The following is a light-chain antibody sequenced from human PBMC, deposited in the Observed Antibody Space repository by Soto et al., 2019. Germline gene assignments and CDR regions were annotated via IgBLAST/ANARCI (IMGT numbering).Light chain of an antibody. J-gene: IGLJ2*01. Sequence: QSALTQPASVSGSPGQSISIACTGTRRDVGGYPYVSWYQHHPGKAPKVMIYEVSNRPSGVSNRFSVSKSGNTSSLTISGLQTEDEADYYCSSYTNSGTRVFGEGTKLTVL. CDR2: EVS. V-gene: IGLV2-14*01. CDR3: SSYTNSGTRV. CDR1: RRDVGGYPY.